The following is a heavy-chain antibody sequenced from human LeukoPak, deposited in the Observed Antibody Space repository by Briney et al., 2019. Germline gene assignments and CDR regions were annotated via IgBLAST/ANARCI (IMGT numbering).Heavy chain of an antibody. J-gene: IGHJ4*02. CDR1: GFTFRNAW. CDR2: NKSKSDGGTT. D-gene: IGHD3-22*01. V-gene: IGHV3-15*01. Sequence: GVSLSLSCAPSGFTFRNAWMSWLRQAPGKGLVGVGRNKSKSDGGTTDYAAPVKGRFTISRDDSKNPLDLEMNSLKSEDTAVYYCTTDPFGGWLSLFDYWGERTLVTVSS. CDR3: TTDPFGGWLSLFDY.